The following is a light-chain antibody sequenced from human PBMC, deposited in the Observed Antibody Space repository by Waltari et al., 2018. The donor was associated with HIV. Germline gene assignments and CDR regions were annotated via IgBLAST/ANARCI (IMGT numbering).Light chain of an antibody. CDR1: TGPSSYA. J-gene: IGLJ1*01. CDR2: LKSDGSH. V-gene: IGLV4-69*02. Sequence: QVVLTQSPSASASLGASVTLTSPLTTGPSSYAIAWPQQQPEKGPRYLMKLKSDGSHTKGDGIPDRFSGSSSGAERYLTISSLQSEDEADYYCQTWDTGIRVFGFGTKVTVL. CDR3: QTWDTGIRV.